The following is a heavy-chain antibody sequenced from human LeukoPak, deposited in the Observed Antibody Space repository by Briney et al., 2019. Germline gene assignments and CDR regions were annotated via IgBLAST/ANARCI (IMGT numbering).Heavy chain of an antibody. V-gene: IGHV4-59*01. CDR3: ARDQVPYSYYYHGMDV. Sequence: PSETLSLTCTVSGGSISSYYWSWIRQPPGKGLEWIGYIYYSGSTNYNPSLKSRVTISVDTSKNQFSLKLSSVTAADTAVYYCARDQVPYSYYYHGMDVWGQGTTVTVSS. J-gene: IGHJ6*02. CDR1: GGSISSYY. CDR2: IYYSGST.